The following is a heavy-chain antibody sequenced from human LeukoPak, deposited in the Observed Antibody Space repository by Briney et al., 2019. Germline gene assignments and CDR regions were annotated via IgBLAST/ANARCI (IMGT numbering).Heavy chain of an antibody. Sequence: GGSLRLSCAASGFPFTTYWMSWVRQAPGKGLEWVANINQDGSKRYYADSVKGRFTLSRDNAKNSLYLQMDSLRAGDTAVYYCARVVHERFDHGGQGTLVTVSS. CDR3: ARVVHERFDH. CDR1: GFPFTTYW. V-gene: IGHV3-7*01. D-gene: IGHD3-16*02. J-gene: IGHJ4*02. CDR2: INQDGSKR.